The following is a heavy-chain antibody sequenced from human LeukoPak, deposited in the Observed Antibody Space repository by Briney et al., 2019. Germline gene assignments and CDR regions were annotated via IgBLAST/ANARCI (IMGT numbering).Heavy chain of an antibody. V-gene: IGHV3-23*01. CDR3: ATVVVPAVYYYYMDV. CDR1: GFTFSSYA. J-gene: IGHJ6*03. CDR2: ISGSGGSA. Sequence: GGSLRLSCAASGFTFSSYAMSWVRQAPGKGLEWVSAISGSGGSAYYADSVKGRFTISRDNSKNTLYLQMNSLRAEDTAVYYCATVVVPAVYYYYMDVWGKGTTVTVSS. D-gene: IGHD2-2*01.